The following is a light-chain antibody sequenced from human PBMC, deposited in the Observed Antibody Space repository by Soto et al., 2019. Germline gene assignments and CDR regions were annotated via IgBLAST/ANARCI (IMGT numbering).Light chain of an antibody. Sequence: IQLTQSPSSLSASVGDRVTIPCRASQGISSFLVWYQQKPGRAPKLLIYAASTLQSGVPSRFSGSGSGTDFTLSISSLQPEDSAIYYCQQLNSFPLTFGGGTKVDIK. CDR3: QQLNSFPLT. V-gene: IGKV1-9*01. CDR2: AAS. CDR1: QGISSF. J-gene: IGKJ4*01.